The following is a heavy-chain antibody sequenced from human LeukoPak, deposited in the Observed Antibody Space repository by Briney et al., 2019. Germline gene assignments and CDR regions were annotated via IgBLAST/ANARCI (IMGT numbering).Heavy chain of an antibody. J-gene: IGHJ5*02. Sequence: SETLSLTCTVSGGSISYSSYYWGWIRQPPGKGLEWIVEINHSGSTNYNPSLKSRVTISVDTSKNQFSLKLSSVTAADTAVYYCARTRLNIMITFGGVFDPWGQGTLVTVSS. V-gene: IGHV4-39*07. D-gene: IGHD3-16*01. CDR2: INHSGST. CDR1: GGSISYSSYY. CDR3: ARTRLNIMITFGGVFDP.